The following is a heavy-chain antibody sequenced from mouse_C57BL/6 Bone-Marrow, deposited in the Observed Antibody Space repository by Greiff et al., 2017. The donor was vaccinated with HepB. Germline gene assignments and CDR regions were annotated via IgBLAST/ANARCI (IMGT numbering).Heavy chain of an antibody. CDR1: GYSITSGYY. V-gene: IGHV3-6*01. Sequence: EVQLQQSGPGLVKPSQSLSLTCSVTGYSITSGYYWNWIRQFPGNKLEWIGYISYDGSNNYNPSLKNRISITRDTSKNQFFLKLNSVTTEDTATYYCARAPYWGQGTLVTVSA. J-gene: IGHJ3*01. CDR3: ARAPY. CDR2: ISYDGSN.